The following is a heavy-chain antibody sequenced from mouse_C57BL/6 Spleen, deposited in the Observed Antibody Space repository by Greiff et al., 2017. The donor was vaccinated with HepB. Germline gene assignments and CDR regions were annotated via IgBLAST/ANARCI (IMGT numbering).Heavy chain of an antibody. Sequence: QVTLKVSGPGILQPSQTLSLTCSFSGFSLSTFGMGVGWIRQPSGKGLEWLAHIWWDDDKYYNPALKSRLTISKDTSKNQVFLKIANVDTADTATYYCARNEGYDGYYDYAMDYWGQGTSVTVSS. CDR3: ARNEGYDGYYDYAMDY. V-gene: IGHV8-8*01. D-gene: IGHD2-3*01. CDR2: IWWDDDK. CDR1: GFSLSTFGMG. J-gene: IGHJ4*01.